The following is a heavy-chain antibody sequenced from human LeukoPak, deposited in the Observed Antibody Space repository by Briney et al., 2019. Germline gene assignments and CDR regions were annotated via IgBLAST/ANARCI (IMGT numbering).Heavy chain of an antibody. V-gene: IGHV3-7*01. CDR1: GLTFSTYW. CDR2: VKHDGSEK. J-gene: IGHJ4*02. CDR3: AKGEASNLDY. D-gene: IGHD1-26*01. Sequence: GGSLRLSCAVSGLTFSTYWMSWVRQAPGQGLEWVANVKHDGSEKYYVDSVKGRFTISRDNAKNSLFLQMNSLRAEDTAVYYCAKGEASNLDYWGQGTLVTVSS.